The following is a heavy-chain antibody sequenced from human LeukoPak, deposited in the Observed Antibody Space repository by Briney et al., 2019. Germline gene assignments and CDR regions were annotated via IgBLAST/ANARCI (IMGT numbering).Heavy chain of an antibody. V-gene: IGHV3-64*01. CDR2: ISTNGDSI. CDR1: GFTFSSYA. Sequence: PGGSLRLSCTASGFTFSSYAMHWVRQAPGKGLEFVSAISTNGDSIFYGNSVEGRFTISRDNSKNTLYLQMGGLRAEDMAVYYCARANYHFSAYDYWGQGALVTVSS. CDR3: ARANYHFSAYDY. D-gene: IGHD4/OR15-4a*01. J-gene: IGHJ4*02.